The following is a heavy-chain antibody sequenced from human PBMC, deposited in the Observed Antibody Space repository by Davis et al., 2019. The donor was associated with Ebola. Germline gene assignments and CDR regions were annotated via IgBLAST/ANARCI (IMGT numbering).Heavy chain of an antibody. CDR3: ARDGVDCSGGSCYSKFFDY. D-gene: IGHD2-15*01. V-gene: IGHV3-21*01. J-gene: IGHJ4*02. Sequence: GESLKISCAASGFTFDDYAMNWVRQAPGKGLEWVSSISRSSSYIYYADSVKGRFTISRDNAKNSLYLQMNSLRAEDTAAYYCARDGVDCSGGSCYSKFFDYWGQGTLVTVSS. CDR2: ISRSSSYI. CDR1: GFTFDDYA.